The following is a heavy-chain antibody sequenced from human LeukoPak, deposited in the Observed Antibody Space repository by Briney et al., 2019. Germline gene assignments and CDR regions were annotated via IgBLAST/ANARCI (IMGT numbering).Heavy chain of an antibody. CDR3: LRGDRRDY. Sequence: GGSLRLSCAASGFTVSSNYMSWVRQAPGKGLEWVSSISSSSRSYIYYADSVKGRFTISRDNAKNSLYLQMNSLRAEDTAVYYCLRGDRRDYWGQGTLVTVSS. CDR1: GFTVSSNY. V-gene: IGHV3-21*01. CDR2: ISSSSRSYI. J-gene: IGHJ4*02.